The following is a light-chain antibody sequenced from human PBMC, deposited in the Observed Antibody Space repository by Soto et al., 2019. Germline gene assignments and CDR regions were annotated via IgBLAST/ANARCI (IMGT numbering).Light chain of an antibody. J-gene: IGKJ1*01. CDR2: GAS. CDR3: QQYDNWPPWT. CDR1: QSVNSN. V-gene: IGKV3-15*01. Sequence: EIVMTQSPATLSVSPGERVTLSCRASQSVNSNMAWYQQKPGQVPRVLIYGASTRATGIPARFSGSGSGTEFTLTITNLQPEDSAVYHCQQYDNWPPWTFGQGTKVEIK.